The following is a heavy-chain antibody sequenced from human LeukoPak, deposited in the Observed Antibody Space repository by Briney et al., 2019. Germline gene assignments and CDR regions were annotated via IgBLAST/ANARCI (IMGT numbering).Heavy chain of an antibody. Sequence: PSETLSLTCTVSGASISSSSYYWGWIRQPPGKGLEWIGSIYYSGSTYYNPSLKSRVTISRDTSKNQFSLKLSSVTAADTAVYYCARAGLVAYCSSTSCSSNAFDIWGQGTMVTVSS. CDR3: ARAGLVAYCSSTSCSSNAFDI. J-gene: IGHJ3*02. D-gene: IGHD2-2*01. V-gene: IGHV4-39*01. CDR2: IYYSGST. CDR1: GASISSSSYY.